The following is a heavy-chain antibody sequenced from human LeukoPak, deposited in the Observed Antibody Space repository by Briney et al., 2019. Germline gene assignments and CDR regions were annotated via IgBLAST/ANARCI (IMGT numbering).Heavy chain of an antibody. V-gene: IGHV1-2*02. CDR3: ARPTLSSNWPREAFDL. CDR1: GYTFTGYY. J-gene: IGHJ3*01. D-gene: IGHD6-13*01. Sequence: GASVKVSCKTSGYTFTGYYLHWVRQAPGQGLEWMGWINPNSGATNYAQKFQGRVTMTRDTSITTAYMELSRLRSDDTAVYYCARPTLSSNWPREAFDLWGQGTMVTVSS. CDR2: INPNSGAT.